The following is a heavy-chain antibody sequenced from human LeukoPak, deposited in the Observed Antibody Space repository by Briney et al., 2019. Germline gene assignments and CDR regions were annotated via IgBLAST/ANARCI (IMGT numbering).Heavy chain of an antibody. CDR3: ARGPTLWFGELVYAFDI. Sequence: GGSLRLSCAASGFTVSSNYMSWARQAPAGKGLEWVSVMYTGGSTFYADSVKGRFTISRDNSKNTLYLQMNSLRAEDTAVYYCARGPTLWFGELVYAFDIWGQGTMVTVSS. CDR2: MYTGGST. D-gene: IGHD3-10*01. CDR1: GFTVSSNY. V-gene: IGHV3-53*01. J-gene: IGHJ3*02.